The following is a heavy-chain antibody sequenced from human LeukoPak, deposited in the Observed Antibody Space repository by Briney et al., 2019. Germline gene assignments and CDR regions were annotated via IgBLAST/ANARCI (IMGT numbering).Heavy chain of an antibody. CDR3: ARKGITSDYYYYYMDV. J-gene: IGHJ6*03. CDR1: GYTFSSYG. V-gene: IGHV1-18*01. D-gene: IGHD3-16*01. CDR2: ISANNGNT. Sequence: GASVKVSCKASGYTFSSYGISWVRQAPGQGLGWMGWISANNGNTKYAQNLQGRVTMTTDTSTSTAYMELRSLRSDDTAVYYCARKGITSDYYYYYMDVWGKGTTVTVSS.